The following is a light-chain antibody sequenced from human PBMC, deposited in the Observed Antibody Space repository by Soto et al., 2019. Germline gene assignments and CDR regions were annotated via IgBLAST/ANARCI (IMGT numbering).Light chain of an antibody. CDR2: KVS. J-gene: IGKJ2*01. CDR1: QSLVHSDGNTY. V-gene: IGKV2-30*02. Sequence: DIVMTQSPLSLPVTTGEPASISCRSSQSLVHSDGNTYLNWFQQRPGQSPRRLICKVSNRDSGVPDRFSGSASGTDFTLKISRVEAEDVGVYYCIQGTHWPYTFGQGTKVDI. CDR3: IQGTHWPYT.